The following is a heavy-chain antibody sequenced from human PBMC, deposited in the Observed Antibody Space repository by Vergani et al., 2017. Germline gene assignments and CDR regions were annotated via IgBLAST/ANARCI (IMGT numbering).Heavy chain of an antibody. Sequence: QVQLQESGPGLVKPSQTLSLTCTVSGGSISSGSYYWSWIRQPAGKGLEWLGRIYTSGSTNYNPSLKSRVTISVDTSKNQFSLKLSSVTAADTAVYYCARESPVAENYYYGMDVWGQGTTVTVSS. D-gene: IGHD6-19*01. V-gene: IGHV4-61*02. CDR1: GGSISSGSYY. CDR2: IYTSGST. CDR3: ARESPVAENYYYGMDV. J-gene: IGHJ6*02.